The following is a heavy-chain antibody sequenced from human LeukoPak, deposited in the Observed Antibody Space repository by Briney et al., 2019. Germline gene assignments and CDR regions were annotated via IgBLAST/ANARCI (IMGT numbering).Heavy chain of an antibody. CDR2: IDVSGGNT. D-gene: IGHD3-16*01. Sequence: PRGSLRLSCAASVFTFSSEAMSSVRQAPGERLEWVSTIDVSGGNTHYSHPVKGRFTISRDNSKSTLYLQMNSLRAEDTAVYYCAKDVQNLVGGMSYWGQGALVTVSP. CDR1: VFTFSSEA. V-gene: IGHV3-23*01. CDR3: AKDVQNLVGGMSY. J-gene: IGHJ4*02.